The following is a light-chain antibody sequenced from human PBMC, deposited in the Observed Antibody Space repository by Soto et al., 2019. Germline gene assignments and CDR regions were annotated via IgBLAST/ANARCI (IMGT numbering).Light chain of an antibody. J-gene: IGLJ1*01. CDR3: SSYAGSNNFV. CDR2: EVS. V-gene: IGLV2-8*01. Sequence: QPALTRPPSASGAPGHAVTISCTGTSSDVGGYNYVSWYQQHPGKAPKLMIYEVSKRPSGVPDRFSGSKSGNTASLTVSGLQAEDEADYYCSSYAGSNNFVFGTGTKVTVL. CDR1: SSDVGGYNY.